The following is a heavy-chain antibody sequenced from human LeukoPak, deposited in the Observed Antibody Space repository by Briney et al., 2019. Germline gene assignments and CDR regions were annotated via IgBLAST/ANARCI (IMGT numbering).Heavy chain of an antibody. CDR1: GFSLSTSGVG. CDR2: IYWNDDK. J-gene: IGHJ4*02. CDR3: AHRLGIAAAGPHAYFDY. V-gene: IGHV2-5*01. D-gene: IGHD6-13*01. Sequence: SGPTLVNPTQTLTLTCTFSGFSLSTSGVGVGWIRQPPGKALEWLALIYWNDDKRYSPSLKSRLTITKDTSKNQVVLTMTNMDPVDTATYYCAHRLGIAAAGPHAYFDYWGQGTLVTVSS.